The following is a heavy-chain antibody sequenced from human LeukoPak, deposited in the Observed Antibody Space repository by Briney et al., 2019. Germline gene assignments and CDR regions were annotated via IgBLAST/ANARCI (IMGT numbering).Heavy chain of an antibody. CDR3: ARATICSSTSCYYYMDV. CDR1: GYTFTSYD. D-gene: IGHD2-2*01. CDR2: MSPNSGNT. Sequence: GASVKVSCKASGYTFTSYDINWVRQATGQGLEWMGWMSPNSGNTGYAQKFQGRVTMTRNTSISTAYMELSSLRSEDTAVYYCARATICSSTSCYYYMDVWGKGTTVTVSS. J-gene: IGHJ6*03. V-gene: IGHV1-8*01.